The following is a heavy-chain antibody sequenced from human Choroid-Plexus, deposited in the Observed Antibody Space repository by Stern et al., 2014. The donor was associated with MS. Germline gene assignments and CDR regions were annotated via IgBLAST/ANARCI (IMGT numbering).Heavy chain of an antibody. CDR1: GFTFSTYG. Sequence: VQLVESGGGVVQPGRSLRLSCAASGFTFSTYGMHWVRQAPGKGLESVAMLSYDGRRKYYTDSAKGRFTISRDDSKNTLYLQMNSLREEDTAVYYCAKDRRLRLVSGGSPVHYWGQGTLVTVSS. J-gene: IGHJ4*02. D-gene: IGHD2-8*02. CDR3: AKDRRLRLVSGGSPVHY. V-gene: IGHV3-30*18. CDR2: LSYDGRRK.